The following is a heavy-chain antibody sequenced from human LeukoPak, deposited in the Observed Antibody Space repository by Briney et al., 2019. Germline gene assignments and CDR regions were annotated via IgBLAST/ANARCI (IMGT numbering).Heavy chain of an antibody. D-gene: IGHD3/OR15-3a*01. CDR2: ISDSGGNT. V-gene: IGHV3-23*01. Sequence: PGGSLRLSCAVSGITLSNYGMSWVRQAPGKGLEWVAGISDSGGNTKYADSVKGRFTISRDNPKNTLYLQMNSLRAEDTAVYFCAKRGVAIRVILVGFHKEAYYFESWGQGALVTVSS. CDR3: AKRGVAIRVILVGFHKEAYYFES. CDR1: GITLSNYG. J-gene: IGHJ4*02.